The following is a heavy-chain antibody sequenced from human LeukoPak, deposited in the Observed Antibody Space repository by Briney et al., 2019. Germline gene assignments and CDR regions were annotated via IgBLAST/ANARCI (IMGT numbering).Heavy chain of an antibody. CDR3: ARDLGDNGGYFDY. V-gene: IGHV4-59*01. J-gene: IGHJ4*02. Sequence: SETLSLTCTVSGGSISTYYWSWIRQPPGKGLEWIGYIYYSGSTNYNPSLKSRVTISVDTSKNQFSLKLSSVTAADTAVYYCARDLGDNGGYFDYWSQGTLVTVSS. D-gene: IGHD4-23*01. CDR1: GGSISTYY. CDR2: IYYSGST.